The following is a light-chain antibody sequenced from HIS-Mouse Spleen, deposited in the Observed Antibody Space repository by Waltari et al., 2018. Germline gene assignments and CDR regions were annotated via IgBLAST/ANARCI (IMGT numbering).Light chain of an antibody. J-gene: IGKJ1*01. CDR3: QQYGSSPLA. V-gene: IGKV3-20*01. CDR1: QRVSSSY. Sequence: EIVLTQSPGTLSLSPGERATLSCRASQRVSSSYLAWYQQKPGHAPRLLIYGASSRATGIPDRFSGSGSGTDFTLTISRLEPEDFAVYYCQQYGSSPLAFGQGTKVEIK. CDR2: GAS.